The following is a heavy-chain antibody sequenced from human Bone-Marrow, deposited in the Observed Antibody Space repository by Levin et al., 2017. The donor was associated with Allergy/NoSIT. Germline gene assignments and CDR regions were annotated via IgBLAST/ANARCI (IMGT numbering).Heavy chain of an antibody. J-gene: IGHJ4*02. V-gene: IGHV4-31*03. CDR3: ARHVRYRDSPTYFDY. Sequence: SQTLSLTCSVSDDSIDSGGYYWSWVRQHPGKGLEWIGYIYYSGGTFYNPSLKSRTTISIDTSKRQFSLSLRSVTAADTAVYYCARHVRYRDSPTYFDYWGQGILVTVSA. CDR2: IYYSGGT. D-gene: IGHD1-26*01. CDR1: DDSIDSGGYY.